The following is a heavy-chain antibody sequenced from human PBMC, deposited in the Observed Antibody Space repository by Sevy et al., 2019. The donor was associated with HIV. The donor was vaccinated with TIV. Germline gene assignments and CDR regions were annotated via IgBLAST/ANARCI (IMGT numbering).Heavy chain of an antibody. D-gene: IGHD2-8*01. V-gene: IGHV3-23*01. CDR2: LSFCCGGI. Sequence: GGSLRLSCAASGFTFSKYSMSWVRQPPGKGLEWVSTLSFCCGGINFADSVKGRFTISRNNSKSTVYLQMNNLRPEDTAVYYCAGGECTKPHDYWGQGTLVTVSS. J-gene: IGHJ4*02. CDR1: GFTFSKYS. CDR3: AGGECTKPHDY.